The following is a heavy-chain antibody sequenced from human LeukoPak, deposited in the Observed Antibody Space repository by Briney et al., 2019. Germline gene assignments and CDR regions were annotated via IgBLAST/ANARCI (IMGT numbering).Heavy chain of an antibody. J-gene: IGHJ4*01. V-gene: IGHV1-8*01. CDR1: GYTFASHD. CDR2: LRTDNDDA. D-gene: IGHD6-13*01. CDR3: ARGGTAAETSGFDH. Sequence: ASVKVSFKASGYTFASHDIIWVRQATGQGLEYMGWLRTDNDDAGYAEKFQGRVNLTRDTSTSTAYMELNSLTFGDTAVYYCARGGTAAETSGFDHWGRGTQVTVSA.